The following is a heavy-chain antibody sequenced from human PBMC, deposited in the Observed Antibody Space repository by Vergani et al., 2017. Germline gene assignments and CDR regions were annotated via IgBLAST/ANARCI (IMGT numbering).Heavy chain of an antibody. CDR1: GGYISSSSYY. D-gene: IGHD6-13*01. J-gene: IGHJ3*02. CDR3: ARVLPRAAAGGEDAFDI. CDR2: IYYSGST. V-gene: IGHV4-39*01. Sequence: QLQLQESCPGLVKPSDTLSLTCTVSGGYISSSSYYWGWIRQPPGTGLEWIGSIYYSGSTYYNPYLKSRVTISVDTSKNQFSLKLSSVTAADTAVYYCARVLPRAAAGGEDAFDIWGQGTMVTVSS.